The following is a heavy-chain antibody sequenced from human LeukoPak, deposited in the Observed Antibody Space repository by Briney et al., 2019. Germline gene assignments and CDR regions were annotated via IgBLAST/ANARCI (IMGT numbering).Heavy chain of an antibody. CDR3: ARDHSVGDIAWWFDP. D-gene: IGHD3-10*01. CDR2: INPTGTST. J-gene: IGHJ5*02. V-gene: IGHV1-46*01. CDR1: GYTFTNNW. Sequence: ASVKVSCKTSGYTFTNNWMHWVRRAPGQGLEWVGVINPTGTSTLYAQNFQGRVTLTRDMSTTTDYMELRSLTSEDTAVYYCARDHSVGDIAWWFDPWGQGTLVSVSS.